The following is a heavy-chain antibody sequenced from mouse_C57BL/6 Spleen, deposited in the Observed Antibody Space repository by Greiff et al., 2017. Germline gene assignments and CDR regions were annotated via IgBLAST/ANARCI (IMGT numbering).Heavy chain of an antibody. J-gene: IGHJ1*03. Sequence: QVTLKESGPGILQSSQTLSLTCSFSGFSLSTSGMGVSWIRQPSGKGLEWLAHIYWDDDKRYNPSLKSRLTISKDTSRNQVFLKITSVDSADTATYDCARRQYYGSIGYFDVWGTGTTVTVSS. CDR2: IYWDDDK. CDR3: ARRQYYGSIGYFDV. D-gene: IGHD1-1*01. V-gene: IGHV8-12*01. CDR1: GFSLSTSGMG.